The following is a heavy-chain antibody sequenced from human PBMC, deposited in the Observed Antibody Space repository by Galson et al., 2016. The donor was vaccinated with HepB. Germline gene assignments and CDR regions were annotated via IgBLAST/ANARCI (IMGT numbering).Heavy chain of an antibody. CDR2: IYHTGST. Sequence: ETLSLTCAVSGGSIISSNWWTWIRQPPGKGLEWIGEIYHTGSTDYNPSLTSRVTISVDKSKNQFSLKLSSLTAADTAVYYCATYGGNGDWYFDLWGRGTLVTVSS. J-gene: IGHJ2*01. V-gene: IGHV4-4*02. D-gene: IGHD4-23*01. CDR3: ATYGGNGDWYFDL. CDR1: GGSIISSNW.